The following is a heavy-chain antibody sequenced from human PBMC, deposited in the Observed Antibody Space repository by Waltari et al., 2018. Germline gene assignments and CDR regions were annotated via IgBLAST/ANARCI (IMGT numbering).Heavy chain of an antibody. D-gene: IGHD6-19*01. J-gene: IGHJ6*02. CDR2: IYHSGST. CDR3: ARHEYSSGWYSLGHYYYYGMDV. Sequence: QVQLQESGPGLVKPSETLSLTCAVSGYSISSGYYWGWIRQPPGTGLEWIGSIYHSGSTYYNPSLKSRVTISVDTSKNQFSLKLSSVTAADTAVYYCARHEYSSGWYSLGHYYYYGMDVWGQGTTVTVSS. V-gene: IGHV4-38-2*01. CDR1: GYSISSGYY.